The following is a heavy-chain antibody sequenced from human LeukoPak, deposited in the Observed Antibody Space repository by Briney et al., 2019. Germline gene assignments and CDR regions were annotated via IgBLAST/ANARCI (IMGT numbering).Heavy chain of an antibody. D-gene: IGHD4-23*01. CDR3: ARLDYGGNPYYYYYYMDV. CDR2: IGTYEGDT. V-gene: IGHV1-18*01. J-gene: IGHJ6*03. CDR1: TSR. Sequence: ASVKVSCKATSRISWVRQAPGQGLEWMGWIGTYEGDTYYAQKFQGRVTVTTDTSTTTAYMELRSLRSDDTAVYYCARLDYGGNPYYYYYYMDVWGKGTTVTVSS.